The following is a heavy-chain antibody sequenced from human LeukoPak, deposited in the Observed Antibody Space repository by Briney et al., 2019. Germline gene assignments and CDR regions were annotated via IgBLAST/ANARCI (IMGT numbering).Heavy chain of an antibody. Sequence: GRSLRLSCAASGFTFSSYGMHWVRQVPGKGLEWVAVIWYDGSNKYYADSVKGRFTISRDNSKNTLYLQMNSLRAEDTAAYYCAREYQLLRGNWFDPWGQGTLVTVSS. CDR3: AREYQLLRGNWFDP. V-gene: IGHV3-33*01. D-gene: IGHD2-2*01. CDR2: IWYDGSNK. J-gene: IGHJ5*02. CDR1: GFTFSSYG.